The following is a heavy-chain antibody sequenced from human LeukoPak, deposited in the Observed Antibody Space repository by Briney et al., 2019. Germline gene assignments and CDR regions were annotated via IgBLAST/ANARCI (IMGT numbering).Heavy chain of an antibody. CDR2: ISGSGGST. V-gene: IGHV3-23*01. J-gene: IGHJ4*02. D-gene: IGHD4-11*01. Sequence: PGGSLRLSCAASGFTFSSYAMSWVRQAPGKGLEWVSAISGSGGSTYYADSVKGRFTISRDNSKNTLYLRMNSLRAEDTAVYYCAKDQGYSNYKFDYWGQGTLVTVSS. CDR1: GFTFSSYA. CDR3: AKDQGYSNYKFDY.